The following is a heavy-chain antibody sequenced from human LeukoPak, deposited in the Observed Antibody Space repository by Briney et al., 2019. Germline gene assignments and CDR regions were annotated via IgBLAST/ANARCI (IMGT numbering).Heavy chain of an antibody. V-gene: IGHV3-48*03. Sequence: GGSLRLSCAASGFTFSSYEMNWVRQAPGKGLEWVSYISSSGSTIYYADSVKGRFTISRDNAKNSLYLQMHSLRAEDTAVYYCARDPAYYYDSSGYYFFDYWGQGTLVAVSS. CDR1: GFTFSSYE. CDR3: ARDPAYYYDSSGYYFFDY. CDR2: ISSSGSTI. J-gene: IGHJ4*02. D-gene: IGHD3-22*01.